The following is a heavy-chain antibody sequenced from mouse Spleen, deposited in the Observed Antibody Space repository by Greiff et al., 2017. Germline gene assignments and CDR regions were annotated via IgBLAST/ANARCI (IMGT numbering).Heavy chain of an antibody. D-gene: IGHD2-1*01. CDR1: GYSFTGYY. J-gene: IGHJ3*01. V-gene: IGHV1-42*01. CDR3: ARENGNWFAY. Sequence: VQLQQSGPELVKPGASVKISCKASGYSFTGYYMNWVKQSPEKSLEWIGEINPSTGGTTYNQKFKAKATLTVDKSSSTAYMQLKSLTSEDSAVYYCARENGNWFAYWGQGTLVTVSA. CDR2: INPSTGGT.